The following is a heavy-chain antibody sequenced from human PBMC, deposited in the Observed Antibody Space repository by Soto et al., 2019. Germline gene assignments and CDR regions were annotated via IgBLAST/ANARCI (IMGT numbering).Heavy chain of an antibody. CDR3: ARGGSISGGEGDAFDI. CDR1: GFTFSSYW. J-gene: IGHJ3*02. CDR2: INSDGRST. D-gene: IGHD2-15*01. V-gene: IGHV3-74*01. Sequence: GGSLRLSCADSGFTFSSYWMHWVRQAPGKGLVWVSRINSDGRSTNYADSVKGRFTISRDNAKKTLYLQMNSLRAEDTAVYYCARGGSISGGEGDAFDIWGQGTMVTVSS.